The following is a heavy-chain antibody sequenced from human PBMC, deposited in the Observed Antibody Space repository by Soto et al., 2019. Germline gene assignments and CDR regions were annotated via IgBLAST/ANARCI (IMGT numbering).Heavy chain of an antibody. CDR2: ISYDGSIN. D-gene: IGHD3-22*01. Sequence: QVQLVESGGGVVQPGRSLRLSCAASGFTFSVFGMHWVRQAPGKGLVWVAVISYDGSINYYADSMKGRFTISRDNSKNTMYLQMDSLRAEDTAVYYCAASHSSCYPRDFDYWGQGTMITVSS. CDR1: GFTFSVFG. CDR3: AASHSSCYPRDFDY. V-gene: IGHV3-30*03. J-gene: IGHJ4*02.